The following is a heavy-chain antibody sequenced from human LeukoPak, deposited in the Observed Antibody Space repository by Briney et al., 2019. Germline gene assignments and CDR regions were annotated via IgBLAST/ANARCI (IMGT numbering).Heavy chain of an antibody. CDR1: GFTFSSYS. CDR3: AELGITMIEGV. J-gene: IGHJ6*04. V-gene: IGHV3-21*01. Sequence: GGSLRVSCAASGFTFSSYSMNWVRQAPGKGLEWVSCISGSSSYIYYADSVKGRFTISRHNAKNSLYLQMNSLRAEDTAVYYCAELGITMIEGVWGKGTTVTISS. CDR2: ISGSSSYI. D-gene: IGHD3-22*01.